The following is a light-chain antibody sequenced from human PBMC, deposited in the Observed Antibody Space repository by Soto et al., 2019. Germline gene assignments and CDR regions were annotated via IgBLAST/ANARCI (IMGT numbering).Light chain of an antibody. V-gene: IGKV3-20*01. CDR3: QQYGSAWT. Sequence: EIVLSQSPGTLSLSPGGRDTLSCRASQSVSSNYLAWYQQKPGQAPRLLIFRASSRATGIPDRFSGSGSGTDFTLTISRLEPEDFAVYYCQQYGSAWTFGQGTKVDIK. CDR2: RAS. J-gene: IGKJ1*01. CDR1: QSVSSNY.